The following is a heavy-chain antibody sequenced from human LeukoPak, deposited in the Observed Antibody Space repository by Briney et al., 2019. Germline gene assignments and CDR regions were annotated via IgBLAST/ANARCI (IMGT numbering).Heavy chain of an antibody. D-gene: IGHD1-1*01. V-gene: IGHV4-39*07. Sequence: SETLSLTCTVSGGSISSSSYYWGWIRQPPGKGLEWIGSIYYSGSTYYNPSLKSRVTISVDTSKNQFSLKLSSVTAADTAVYYCARGRARGNDDTFDIWGQGTMVTVSS. CDR1: GGSISSSSYY. CDR2: IYYSGST. CDR3: ARGRARGNDDTFDI. J-gene: IGHJ3*02.